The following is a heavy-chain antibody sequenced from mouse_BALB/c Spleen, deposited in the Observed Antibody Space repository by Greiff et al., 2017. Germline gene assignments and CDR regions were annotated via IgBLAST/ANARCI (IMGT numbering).Heavy chain of an antibody. CDR3: ARDQGDY. V-gene: IGHV5-17*02. CDR2: ISSGSSTI. D-gene: IGHD3-3*01. CDR1: GFTFSSFG. Sequence: EVKVVESGGGLVQPGGSRKLSCAASGFTFSSFGMHWVRQAPEKGLEWVAYISSGSSTIYYADTVKGRYTISRDNPKNTLFLQMTSLRSEDTAMYYCARDQGDYWGQGTTLTVSS. J-gene: IGHJ2*01.